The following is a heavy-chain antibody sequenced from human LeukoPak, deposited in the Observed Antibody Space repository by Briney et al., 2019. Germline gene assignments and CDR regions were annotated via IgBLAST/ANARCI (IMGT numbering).Heavy chain of an antibody. CDR1: GFTFRHYA. Sequence: GGSLRLSCATSGFTFRHYAMTWIRHAPGKGLEWVSPISGNGDTTYYADSVKGRFTISRDNSRNTLYLQMNSLKAEDTAVYYCAKGPHDRGYWYFDLWGRGTLVIVSS. CDR2: ISGNGDTT. CDR3: AKGPHDRGYWYFDL. V-gene: IGHV3-23*01. J-gene: IGHJ2*01.